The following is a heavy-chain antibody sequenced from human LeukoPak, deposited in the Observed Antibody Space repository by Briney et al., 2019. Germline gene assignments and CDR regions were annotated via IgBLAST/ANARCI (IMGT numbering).Heavy chain of an antibody. CDR1: GFTLSSYD. D-gene: IGHD6-19*01. CDR2: INTAGDT. Sequence: RVSLRLSCAASGFTLSSYDMHWVRQVTGKGLEWVSAINTAGDTYYPGSVKGRFSISRENAKNSLYLQMDSLTAGDTAVYYCARETPVAGINSDFYGMDVWGHGTTVTVSS. V-gene: IGHV3-13*01. J-gene: IGHJ6*02. CDR3: ARETPVAGINSDFYGMDV.